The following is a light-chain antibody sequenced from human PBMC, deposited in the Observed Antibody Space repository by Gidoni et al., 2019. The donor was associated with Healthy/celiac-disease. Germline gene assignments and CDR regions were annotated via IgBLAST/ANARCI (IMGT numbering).Light chain of an antibody. CDR3: QQSYSPLYT. V-gene: IGKV1-39*01. Sequence: DIQITPSPSSLSTSVRDRVTITFRASQSISIYLNWCQQKPGKAPKLLIYAASSLQSGVTSRFSGSGSETDFTLTISSLQPEDFATYYCQQSYSPLYTFGQGTKLEI. CDR2: AAS. CDR1: QSISIY. J-gene: IGKJ2*01.